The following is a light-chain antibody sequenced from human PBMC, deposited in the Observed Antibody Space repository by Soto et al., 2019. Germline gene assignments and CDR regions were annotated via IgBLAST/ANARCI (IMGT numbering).Light chain of an antibody. CDR3: TSYAGGNNV. Sequence: QSVLTQPPSASGSPGQSVTISCTGTSSDVGGYNYVSWYQQHPGKVPKLMVYEVNKRPSGVPDRFSGSKSGNTPSLTVAGLQAEDEADYYCTSYAGGNNVFGTGTKVTVL. CDR1: SSDVGGYNY. V-gene: IGLV2-8*01. CDR2: EVN. J-gene: IGLJ1*01.